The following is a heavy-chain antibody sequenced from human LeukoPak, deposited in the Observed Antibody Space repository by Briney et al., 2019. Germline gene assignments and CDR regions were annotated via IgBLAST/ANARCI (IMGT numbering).Heavy chain of an antibody. Sequence: SETLSLTCAVYGGSFSGYYWSWIRQPPGKRLEWIGEINHSGSTNYNPSLKSRVTISVDTSKNQFSLKLSSVTAADTAVYYCARALYYYGSGSYPQFDPWGQGTLVTVSS. V-gene: IGHV4-34*01. CDR1: GGSFSGYY. D-gene: IGHD3-10*01. CDR3: ARALYYYGSGSYPQFDP. CDR2: INHSGST. J-gene: IGHJ5*02.